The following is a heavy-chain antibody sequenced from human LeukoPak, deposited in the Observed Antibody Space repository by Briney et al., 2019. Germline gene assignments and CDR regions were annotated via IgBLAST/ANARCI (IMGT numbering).Heavy chain of an antibody. CDR1: GASISSYY. CDR2: IHYSGST. D-gene: IGHD6-13*01. V-gene: IGHV4-59*01. J-gene: IGHJ4*02. Sequence: PSETLSRTCSVSGASISSYYWSWIRQPPGKELEWIGYIHYSGSTNHNPSLKSRVTISLDTSKNQFSLKLSSVTAADTAVYYCARVHGNIWSFDYWGQGTLVTVSS. CDR3: ARVHGNIWSFDY.